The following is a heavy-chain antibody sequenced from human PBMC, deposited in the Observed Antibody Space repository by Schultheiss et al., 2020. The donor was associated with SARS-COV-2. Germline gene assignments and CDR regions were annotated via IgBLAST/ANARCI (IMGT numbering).Heavy chain of an antibody. D-gene: IGHD4-11*01. Sequence: SETLSLTCAVFGESFSGFSWTWIRQSPGKGLEWIGQVSHSGGTHFNPSLKRRLTISIDTSKRQFSLRLTSVTAADTAIYFCSRGRTSVIPSPVLGLGPHYFSYYMDVWGKGNTVTGSS. J-gene: IGHJ6*03. V-gene: IGHV4-34*01. CDR3: SRGRTSVIPSPVLGLGPHYFSYYMDV. CDR1: GESFSGFS. CDR2: VSHSGGT.